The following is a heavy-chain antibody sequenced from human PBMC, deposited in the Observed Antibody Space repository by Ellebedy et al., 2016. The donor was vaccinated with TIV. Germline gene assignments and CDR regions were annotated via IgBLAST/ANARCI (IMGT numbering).Heavy chain of an antibody. CDR1: GFTFSTYW. CDR2: INQHESQK. J-gene: IGHJ4*02. CDR3: ARDHSSGWADY. D-gene: IGHD6-19*01. V-gene: IGHV3-7*01. Sequence: GESLKISXAGSGFTFSTYWMNWVRQTPGKGLEWVAKINQHESQKYYADSVKGRFTISRDNSKNTLYLQMNSLRAEDTAVYYCARDHSSGWADYWGQGTLVTVSS.